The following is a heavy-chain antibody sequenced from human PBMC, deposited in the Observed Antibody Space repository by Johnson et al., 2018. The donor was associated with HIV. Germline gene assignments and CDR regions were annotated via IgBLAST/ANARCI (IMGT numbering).Heavy chain of an antibody. Sequence: VQLVESGGGLVQPGGSLRLSCAASGFTFDDYGMSWVRQAPGKGLEWVSGINWNGGSTGYADSVKGRLTISRENSKNTVYLQMNSLRAEDTAVYYCARDGLYSSPWDAFDMWGQGTVVTVSS. J-gene: IGHJ3*02. CDR1: GFTFDDYG. CDR3: ARDGLYSSPWDAFDM. V-gene: IGHV3-20*04. CDR2: INWNGGST. D-gene: IGHD6-13*01.